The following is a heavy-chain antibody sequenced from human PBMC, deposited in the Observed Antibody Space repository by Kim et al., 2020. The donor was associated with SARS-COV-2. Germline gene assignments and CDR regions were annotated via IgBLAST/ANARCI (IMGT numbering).Heavy chain of an antibody. CDR2: IIPILGIA. Sequence: SVKVSCKASGGTFSSYAISWVRQAPGQGLEWMGRIIPILGIANYAQKFQGRVTITADKSTSTAYMELSSLRSEDTAVYYCARDTSGINGGSGSYSGWFDPWGQGTLVTVSS. J-gene: IGHJ5*02. CDR3: ARDTSGINGGSGSYSGWFDP. D-gene: IGHD3-10*01. V-gene: IGHV1-69*04. CDR1: GGTFSSYA.